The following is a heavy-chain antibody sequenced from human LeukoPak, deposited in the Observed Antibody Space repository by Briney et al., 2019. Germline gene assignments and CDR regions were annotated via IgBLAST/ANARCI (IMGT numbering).Heavy chain of an antibody. Sequence: SETLSLTCTVSGGSIRNYYWSWIRQPPGKGLEWLGYIYYTGSTTYNPSLRSRVTISLDTSSIQFSLNLSSVTAADTAVYYCARIPIGGRYFDWDDYWGQGTLVTVSS. J-gene: IGHJ4*02. V-gene: IGHV4-59*08. D-gene: IGHD3-9*01. CDR3: ARIPIGGRYFDWDDY. CDR1: GGSIRNYY. CDR2: IYYTGST.